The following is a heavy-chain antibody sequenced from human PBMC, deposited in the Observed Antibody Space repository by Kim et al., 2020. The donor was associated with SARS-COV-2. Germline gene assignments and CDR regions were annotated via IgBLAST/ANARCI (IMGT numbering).Heavy chain of an antibody. Sequence: GGSLRLSCAASGFTFSSYSMNWVRQAPGKGLEWVSYISSSSSTIYYADSVKGRFTISRDNAKNSLYLQMNSLRDEDTAVYYCASNGAAAGLYYYYGMDVWGQETTVTVSS. V-gene: IGHV3-48*02. D-gene: IGHD6-13*01. CDR1: GFTFSSYS. CDR2: ISSSSSTI. CDR3: ASNGAAAGLYYYYGMDV. J-gene: IGHJ6*02.